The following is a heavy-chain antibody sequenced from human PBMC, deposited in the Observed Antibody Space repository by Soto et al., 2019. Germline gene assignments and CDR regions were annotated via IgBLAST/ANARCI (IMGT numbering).Heavy chain of an antibody. D-gene: IGHD4-17*01. CDR2: IYHSGST. Sequence: SQTLSLTCAVSGGSISSSNWWSWVRQPPGKGLEWIGGIYHSGSTNYNPSLKSRVTISVDKSKNQFSLKLSSVTAADTAVYYCARALRKRNYYYGMDVWGQGTTVTVSS. CDR1: GGSISSSNW. CDR3: ARALRKRNYYYGMDV. V-gene: IGHV4-4*02. J-gene: IGHJ6*02.